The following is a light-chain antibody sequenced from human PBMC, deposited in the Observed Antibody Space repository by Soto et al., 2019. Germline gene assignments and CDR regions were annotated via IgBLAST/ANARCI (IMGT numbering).Light chain of an antibody. CDR2: DVS. V-gene: IGLV2-11*01. CDR3: CSYAGSYTFYV. CDR1: SSDVGGYNY. Sequence: QSALTQTRSVSGSPGQSVTISCTGTSSDVGGYNYVSWYQQHPGKAPKLMIYDVSKRPSGVPDRFSGSKSGNTASLTISGLQADDEDDYYCCSYAGSYTFYVFGTGTKVTVL. J-gene: IGLJ1*01.